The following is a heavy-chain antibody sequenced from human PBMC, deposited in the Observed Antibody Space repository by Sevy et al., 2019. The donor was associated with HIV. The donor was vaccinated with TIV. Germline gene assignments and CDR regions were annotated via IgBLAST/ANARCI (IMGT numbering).Heavy chain of an antibody. CDR2: IDRGGST. V-gene: IGHV3-66*01. D-gene: IGHD3-22*01. CDR1: GFTVSGNY. J-gene: IGHJ6*02. CDR3: ARDRYYDASGYYYYYYGMDV. Sequence: GGSLRLSCEASGFTVSGNYMAWVRLAPGKGLEWVSLIDRGGSTYYEDSVKGRFTISRDNAKKTLYLQMNPLRAEDTAGYFCARDRYYDASGYYYYYYGMDVWGQGTTVTVSS.